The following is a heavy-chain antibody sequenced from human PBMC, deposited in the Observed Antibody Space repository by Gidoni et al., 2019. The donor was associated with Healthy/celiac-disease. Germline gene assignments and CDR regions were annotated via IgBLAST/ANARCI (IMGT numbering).Heavy chain of an antibody. D-gene: IGHD3-9*01. CDR2: INPSGGST. CDR3: ARTNYDILTGYYIPYFDY. J-gene: IGHJ4*02. CDR1: GYTFTSYY. V-gene: IGHV1-46*01. Sequence: QVQLVQSGAEVKKPGASVKVSCKASGYTFTSYYMHWVRQAPGQGLEWMGIINPSGGSTSYAQKLQGRVTMTRDTSTSTVYMELSSLRSEDTAVYYCARTNYDILTGYYIPYFDYWGQGTLVTVSS.